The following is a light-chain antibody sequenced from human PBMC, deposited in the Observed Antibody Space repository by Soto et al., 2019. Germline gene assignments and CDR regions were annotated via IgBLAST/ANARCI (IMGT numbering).Light chain of an antibody. V-gene: IGLV2-14*03. CDR1: SIDVGVYDF. J-gene: IGLJ2*01. Sequence: QSALTQPASVSGSPGQSITISCAGTSIDVGVYDFVSWSQQHPGKAPKLLIYDVNNRPAWISNRFSGSKSGNTASLTISGLQAEDEADYYCSSYTTSTTRVFGGGTKLTVL. CDR2: DVN. CDR3: SSYTTSTTRV.